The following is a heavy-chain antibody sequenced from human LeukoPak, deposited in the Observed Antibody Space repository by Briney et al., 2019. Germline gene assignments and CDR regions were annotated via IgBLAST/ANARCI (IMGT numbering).Heavy chain of an antibody. Sequence: GESLKISCKGSGYSFTNYWIGWVRQLPGKGLEWMGIIYPGDSDTRYSPSFQGQVTISADKSISTAYLQWSSLKASDTAIYCCARHNLGDTTSWYFDSWGQGTLVTVSS. V-gene: IGHV5-51*01. CDR2: IYPGDSDT. CDR1: GYSFTNYW. D-gene: IGHD6-13*01. J-gene: IGHJ4*02. CDR3: ARHNLGDTTSWYFDS.